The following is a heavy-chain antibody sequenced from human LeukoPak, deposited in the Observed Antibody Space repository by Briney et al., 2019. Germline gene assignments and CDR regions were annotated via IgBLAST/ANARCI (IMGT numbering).Heavy chain of an antibody. CDR1: GGTFSSYA. V-gene: IGHV1-69*13. D-gene: IGHD4/OR15-4a*01. CDR2: FSPIFGTA. Sequence: SVKVSCKASGGTFSSYAISWVRQAPAQGLEWMGGFSPIFGTANYAQTIQGRVTITADESSSTAYLGLSSLRSEDTAVYYCARANFRDAFDIWGQGTMVTVSS. J-gene: IGHJ3*02. CDR3: ARANFRDAFDI.